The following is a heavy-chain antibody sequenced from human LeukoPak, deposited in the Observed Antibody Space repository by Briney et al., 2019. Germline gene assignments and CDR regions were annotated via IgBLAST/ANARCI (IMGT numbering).Heavy chain of an antibody. J-gene: IGHJ3*02. CDR3: AKEEFYAFHI. V-gene: IGHV3-48*02. D-gene: IGHD3-10*01. Sequence: HRGSLRQFCVRPGNSPSCQYLRPGRQAPGKGLEWVSYISRSSSTIYYVDSVKGRFTISRDNAKNSLYLQILRLKDTAVADYSCAKEEFYAFHIGGQGTMVTVSS. CDR1: GNSPSCQY. CDR2: ISRSSSTI.